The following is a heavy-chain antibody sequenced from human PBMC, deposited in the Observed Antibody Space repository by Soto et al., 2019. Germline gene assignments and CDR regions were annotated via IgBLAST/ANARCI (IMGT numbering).Heavy chain of an antibody. CDR2: IHQSGNA. D-gene: IGHD2-15*01. CDR1: GGPFSRYY. Sequence: SETLSLTCAVHGGPFSRYYWTWIRQPPGKGLEWIGEIHQSGNANYNPSLKSRLSMSVDTSKNQFSLKLTSVTAADTATYYCAGDNVVVNPIRYYHYGIDVWGQGTTVTSP. J-gene: IGHJ6*02. CDR3: AGDNVVVNPIRYYHYGIDV. V-gene: IGHV4-34*01.